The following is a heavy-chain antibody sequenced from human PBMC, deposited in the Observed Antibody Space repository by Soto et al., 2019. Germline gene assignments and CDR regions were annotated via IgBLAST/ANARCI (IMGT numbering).Heavy chain of an antibody. CDR1: GFTFSSYW. J-gene: IGHJ4*02. CDR2: IKQDGSEK. D-gene: IGHD3-22*01. Sequence: GGSLRLSCAASGFTFSSYWMSWVRQAPGKGLEWVANIKQDGSEKYYVDSVKGRFTISRDNAKNSLYLQMNSLRAEGTAVYYCARLPANLWPSYYDSSGQEFDYWAQGTLVTVSA. V-gene: IGHV3-7*01. CDR3: ARLPANLWPSYYDSSGQEFDY.